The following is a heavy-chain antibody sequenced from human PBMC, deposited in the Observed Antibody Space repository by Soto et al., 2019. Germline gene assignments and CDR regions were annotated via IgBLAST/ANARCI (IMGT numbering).Heavy chain of an antibody. V-gene: IGHV4-31*03. D-gene: IGHD1-26*01. CDR2: IYYSGST. J-gene: IGHJ4*02. CDR3: ARDTLCPGGWELPRYFDY. Sequence: SETLSLTCTVSGGSISSGGYYWSWIRQHPGKGLEWIGYIYYSGSTYYNPSLKSRVTISVDTSKNQFSLKLSSVTAADTAVYYCARDTLCPGGWELPRYFDYWGQGTLVTVSS. CDR1: GGSISSGGYY.